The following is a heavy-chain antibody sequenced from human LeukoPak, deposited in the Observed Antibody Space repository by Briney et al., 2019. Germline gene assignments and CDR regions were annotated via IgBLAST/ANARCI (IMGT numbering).Heavy chain of an antibody. CDR3: ARVWYGGKSGPDY. Sequence: PSETLSLTCTVSGGSISSSSYNWGWIRQPPGKGLEWIGYISHSGSTYYNPSLKNRLTLSLDTSKNQFSLRLNSVTAADTAVYYCARVWYGGKSGPDYWGQGTLVTVSS. CDR1: GGSISSSSYN. J-gene: IGHJ4*02. CDR2: ISHSGST. D-gene: IGHD1-26*01. V-gene: IGHV4-39*07.